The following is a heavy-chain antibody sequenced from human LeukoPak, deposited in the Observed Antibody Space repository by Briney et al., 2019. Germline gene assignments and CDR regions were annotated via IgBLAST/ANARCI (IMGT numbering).Heavy chain of an antibody. D-gene: IGHD4/OR15-4a*01. J-gene: IGHJ4*02. CDR3: ATQSGADRGHLDF. Sequence: PGGSLRLSCAASGFTFSSYGMHWVRQAPGKGLEWVAVISYDGSNKYCADSVKGRFTISRDNSKNTLYLQMNSLRAEDTAVYYCATQSGADRGHLDFWGQGTLVTVSS. CDR1: GFTFSSYG. CDR2: ISYDGSNK. V-gene: IGHV3-30*03.